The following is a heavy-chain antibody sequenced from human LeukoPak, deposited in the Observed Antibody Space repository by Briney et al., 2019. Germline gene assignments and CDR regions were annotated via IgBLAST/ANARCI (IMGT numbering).Heavy chain of an antibody. D-gene: IGHD3-10*01. CDR2: LSGSGGGT. CDR1: AFTFSNYW. CDR3: AKRGVVIRVFLVGFHKEAYYFDS. Sequence: GGSLRLSCAASAFTFSNYWMSWVRQAPGKGLEWVAGLSGSGGGTNYADSVQGRFTISRDNPRNTLYLQMNSLRAEDTAVYFCAKRGVVIRVFLVGFHKEAYYFDSWGQGALVTVSS. V-gene: IGHV3-23*01. J-gene: IGHJ4*02.